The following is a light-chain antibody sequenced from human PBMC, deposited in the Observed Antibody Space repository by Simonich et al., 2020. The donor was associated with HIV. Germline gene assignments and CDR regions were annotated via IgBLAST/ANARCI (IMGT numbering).Light chain of an antibody. V-gene: IGLV3-25*03. Sequence: SYELTQPPSVSVSPGQTARITCSGDAMAKQYTFWYQLKPGQAPVMGIYKDNERPSGTPERFSGSSSGTRVTLTISGVQAEDEADYYCQSADSSGTWAFGGGTKLTVL. CDR3: QSADSSGTWA. J-gene: IGLJ3*02. CDR2: KDN. CDR1: AMAKQY.